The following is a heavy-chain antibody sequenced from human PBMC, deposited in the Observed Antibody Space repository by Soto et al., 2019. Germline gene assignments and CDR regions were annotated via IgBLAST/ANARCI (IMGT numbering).Heavy chain of an antibody. CDR1: GFTFSSYG. CDR3: APWFGAFDY. D-gene: IGHD3-10*01. V-gene: IGHV3-30*03. Sequence: QVQLVESGGGVVQPGRSLRLSCAASGFTFSSYGMHWVRQAPGKGLEWVAGISYDGSNKYYADSVKGRFTISRDNSKNTLYLQLSSLRAADTAVYYCAPWFGAFDYWGQGTLVTVSS. J-gene: IGHJ4*02. CDR2: ISYDGSNK.